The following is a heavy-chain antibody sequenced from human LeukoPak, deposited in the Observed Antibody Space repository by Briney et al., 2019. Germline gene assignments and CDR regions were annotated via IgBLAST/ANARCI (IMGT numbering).Heavy chain of an antibody. CDR3: ARVKSPPYCGGDCYSFDY. Sequence: ASVKVSCKASGYTFTSYYMHWVRQAPGQGLEWMGIINPSGGSTSYAQKFQGRVTMTRDTSTSTVYMELSSLRSEDTAVYYCARVKSPPYCGGDCYSFDYWGQGTLVTVSS. D-gene: IGHD2-21*02. J-gene: IGHJ4*02. V-gene: IGHV1-46*01. CDR2: INPSGGST. CDR1: GYTFTSYY.